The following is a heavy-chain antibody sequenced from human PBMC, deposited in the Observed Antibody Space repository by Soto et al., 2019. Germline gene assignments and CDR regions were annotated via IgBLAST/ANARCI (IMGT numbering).Heavy chain of an antibody. V-gene: IGHV4-31*03. CDR3: ARDQSGRNHYYGMAV. D-gene: IGHD2-15*01. CDR1: GGSISSGGYY. J-gene: IGHJ6*02. CDR2: IYYSGST. Sequence: SETLSLTCTVSGGSISSGGYYWSWIRQHPGKGLEWIGYIYYSGSTYYNPSLKSRVTISVDTSKNQFSLKLSSVTAADTAVYYCARDQSGRNHYYGMAVWGQGTTVTV.